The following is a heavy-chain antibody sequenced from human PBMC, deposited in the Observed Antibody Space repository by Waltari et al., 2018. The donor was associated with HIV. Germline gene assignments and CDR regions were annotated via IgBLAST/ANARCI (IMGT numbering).Heavy chain of an antibody. CDR1: RYTFTSHD. D-gene: IGHD2-21*02. Sequence: QEQLVQSGAEVKKPGASVKVSCKASRYTFTSHDIHWLRQAPGQGLAWVGWMNPDSGNTGYAQNFQVRVNMTRTTSINTAYLELYSLTSDDTAVYYCARTPYCVGGDCYARGIYFEFWGQGTLVTVSS. J-gene: IGHJ4*02. CDR3: ARTPYCVGGDCYARGIYFEF. V-gene: IGHV1-8*01. CDR2: MNPDSGNT.